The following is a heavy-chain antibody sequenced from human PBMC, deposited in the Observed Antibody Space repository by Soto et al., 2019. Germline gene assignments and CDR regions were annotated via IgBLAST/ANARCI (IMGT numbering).Heavy chain of an antibody. CDR1: GGTFSSYG. CDR3: AREQHDPYDSSGYDFNWFDT. V-gene: IGHV1-69*01. CDR2: VIPLFGAA. Sequence: QVQLVQSGAEVKKPGSSVKVSCKASGGTFSSYGINWVRQAPGQGLEWMGGVIPLFGAANYAQKFQARVTITADASSSIVYMELSSLRSEDTAVYYCAREQHDPYDSSGYDFNWFDTWGQGTLVPVSS. D-gene: IGHD3-22*01. J-gene: IGHJ5*02.